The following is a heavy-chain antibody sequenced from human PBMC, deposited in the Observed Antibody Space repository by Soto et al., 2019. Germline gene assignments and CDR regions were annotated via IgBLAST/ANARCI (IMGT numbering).Heavy chain of an antibody. D-gene: IGHD5-18*01. J-gene: IGHJ4*02. CDR3: ATRDTGRVY. CDR1: GVSIGSHDW. V-gene: IGHV4-4*02. Sequence: QVQLQESGPGLVKPSGTLSLTCAVSGVSIGSHDWWTWVRQPPGKGLEWIGESHQSGNTNYNSSLESRVTVSLDQSKNLFSLQLSSVTVADTAVYYCATRDTGRVYWGQGTLVTVSS. CDR2: SHQSGNT.